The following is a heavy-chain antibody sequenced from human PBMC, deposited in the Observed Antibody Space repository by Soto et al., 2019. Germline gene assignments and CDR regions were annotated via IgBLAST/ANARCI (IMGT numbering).Heavy chain of an antibody. V-gene: IGHV3-53*04. Sequence: GGSLRLSCAASGFTVSSNYMSWVRQVPGKGLEWVSVIYSGGSTYYADSVKGRFTISRHNSKNTLYLQMNSLRAEDTAVYYCACAYAWLPDYYYMDVWGKGTTVTVSS. CDR1: GFTVSSNY. J-gene: IGHJ6*03. D-gene: IGHD3-16*01. CDR3: ACAYAWLPDYYYMDV. CDR2: IYSGGST.